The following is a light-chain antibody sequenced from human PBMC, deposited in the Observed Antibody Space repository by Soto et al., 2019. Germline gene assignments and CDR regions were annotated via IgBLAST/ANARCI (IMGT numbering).Light chain of an antibody. CDR3: SSHTSGSTRV. Sequence: QSVLTQPASVSGSPGQSIAISCTGTFSDVGGYDYVSWYQQHPDKAPKLMIYEVTKRPSGVSNRFSGSKSGNTASLTISGLQPEDEAGYYCSSHTSGSTRVFGRGTKVTVL. CDR2: EVT. V-gene: IGLV2-14*01. CDR1: FSDVGGYDY. J-gene: IGLJ1*01.